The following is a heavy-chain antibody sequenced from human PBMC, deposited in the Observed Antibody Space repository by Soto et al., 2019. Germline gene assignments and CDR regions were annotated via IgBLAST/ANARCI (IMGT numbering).Heavy chain of an antibody. CDR1: GFSLKNYA. CDR2: ITGSGDKT. CDR3: ARDGSRSSWPVWRY. V-gene: IGHV3-23*01. D-gene: IGHD3-16*01. Sequence: EVQLLESGGDLVQPGGSLRLSCAASGFSLKNYAMTWVRQAPGKGLEWVSGITGSGDKTCYADSVKGRFIISRDNSENTVYLQMDSLRAEDTALYYCARDGSRSSWPVWRYWGQGTQVTVSS. J-gene: IGHJ4*02.